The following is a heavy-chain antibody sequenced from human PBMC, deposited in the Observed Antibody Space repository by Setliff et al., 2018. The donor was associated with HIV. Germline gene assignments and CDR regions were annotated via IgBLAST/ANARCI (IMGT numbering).Heavy chain of an antibody. D-gene: IGHD6-19*01. CDR3: SSEQNSSGWSKGENWFDP. Sequence: GGSLRLSCAASGFAFSSYGMHWVRQAPGKGLEWVAYISYDGSSKYYADSVKGRFTISRDKSKSPLYLQMNSLRVADTAVYYCSSEQNSSGWSKGENWFDPWGQGTLVTVSS. J-gene: IGHJ5*02. CDR2: ISYDGSSK. V-gene: IGHV3-30*06. CDR1: GFAFSSYG.